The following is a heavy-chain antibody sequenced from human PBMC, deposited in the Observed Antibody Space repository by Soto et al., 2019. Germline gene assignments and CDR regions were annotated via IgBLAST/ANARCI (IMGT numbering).Heavy chain of an antibody. D-gene: IGHD6-13*01. Sequence: ASVKVSCKASGYTFTSYGISWVRQAPGEGLEWMGWISAYNGNTNYAQKLQGRVTMTTDTSTSTAYMELRSLRSDDTAVYYCARDWGGAAAGNSYYYYYMDVSGKGTPVTGSS. CDR1: GYTFTSYG. J-gene: IGHJ6*03. V-gene: IGHV1-18*01. CDR2: ISAYNGNT. CDR3: ARDWGGAAAGNSYYYYYMDV.